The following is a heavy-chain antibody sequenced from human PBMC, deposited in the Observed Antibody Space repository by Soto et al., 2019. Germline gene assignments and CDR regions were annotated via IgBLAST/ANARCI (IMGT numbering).Heavy chain of an antibody. V-gene: IGHV4-34*01. CDR3: ARGSIAAPHLWYYYYGMDV. J-gene: IGHJ6*02. D-gene: IGHD6-6*01. CDR2: INHSGST. Sequence: SETLSLTCAVYGGSVSGYYWSWIRQPPGKGLEWIGEINHSGSTNYNPSLKSRVTISVDTSKNQFSLKLSSVTAADTAVYYCARGSIAAPHLWYYYYGMDVWGQGTTVTVSS. CDR1: GGSVSGYY.